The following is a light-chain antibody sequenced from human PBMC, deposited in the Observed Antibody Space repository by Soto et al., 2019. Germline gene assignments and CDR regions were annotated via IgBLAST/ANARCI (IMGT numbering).Light chain of an antibody. CDR1: SSDVGSYNL. CDR3: CSYAGSSTPVV. Sequence: QSVLTQPASVSGSPGQSITISCTGTSSDVGSYNLVSWYQQHPGKAPKLMIYEGSKRPSGVSNRFSGSKSGNTASLTISGLQAEDEADYYCCSYAGSSTPVVFGGGTQLPS. CDR2: EGS. J-gene: IGLJ2*01. V-gene: IGLV2-23*01.